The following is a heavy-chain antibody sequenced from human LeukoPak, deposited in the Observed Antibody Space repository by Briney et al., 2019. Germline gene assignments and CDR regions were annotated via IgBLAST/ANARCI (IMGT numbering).Heavy chain of an antibody. J-gene: IGHJ5*02. Sequence: GASVKVSCKASGYTFTSYGISWVRQAPGQGLEWMGWISAYNGNTNYAQKFQGRVTMTRDTSTSTVYMELSSLRSEDTAVYFCARDACSSTICQAGGNWFDPWGQGTLVIAS. V-gene: IGHV1-18*01. CDR2: ISAYNGNT. CDR1: GYTFTSYG. CDR3: ARDACSSTICQAGGNWFDP. D-gene: IGHD2-2*01.